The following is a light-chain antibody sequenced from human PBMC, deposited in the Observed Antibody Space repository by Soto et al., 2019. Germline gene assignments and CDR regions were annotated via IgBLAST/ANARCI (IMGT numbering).Light chain of an antibody. CDR2: GNS. CDR1: SSNIGAGYD. CDR3: QSYDSSLSGPVV. Sequence: QAVVTQPPSVSGAPGQRVTISCTGSSSNIGAGYDVHWYQQLPGTAPKLLIYGNSNRPSGVPDRFSGSKSGTSASLAITGLQASDEADYYCQSYDSSLSGPVVFGGGTKLTVL. J-gene: IGLJ2*01. V-gene: IGLV1-40*01.